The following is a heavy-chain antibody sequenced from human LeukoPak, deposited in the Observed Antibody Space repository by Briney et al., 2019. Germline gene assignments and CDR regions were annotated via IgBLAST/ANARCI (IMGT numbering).Heavy chain of an antibody. Sequence: PGGSLRLSCAASGFTFSSYNMNWVRQAPGKGLEWVPSISSSSSYIYYADSVKGRFTISRDNAKNSLYLQMNSLRAEDTAVYYCARAACSDGSCFSFDYWGQGTLVTVSS. D-gene: IGHD2-15*01. CDR3: ARAACSDGSCFSFDY. CDR1: GFTFSSYN. J-gene: IGHJ4*02. V-gene: IGHV3-21*04. CDR2: ISSSSSYI.